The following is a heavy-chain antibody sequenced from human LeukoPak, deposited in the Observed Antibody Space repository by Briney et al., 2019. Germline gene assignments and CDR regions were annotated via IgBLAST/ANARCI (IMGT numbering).Heavy chain of an antibody. CDR3: ARDSEHYDILTGRNWFDP. D-gene: IGHD3-9*01. V-gene: IGHV1-18*01. CDR2: ISAYNGNT. Sequence: GASVKVSCKASGYTFTSYGISWVRQAPGQGLEWMGWISAYNGNTNYAQKLQGRVTMTTDTSTSTAYMELRSLRSDDTAVYYCARDSEHYDILTGRNWFDPWGQGTLVTVSS. CDR1: GYTFTSYG. J-gene: IGHJ5*02.